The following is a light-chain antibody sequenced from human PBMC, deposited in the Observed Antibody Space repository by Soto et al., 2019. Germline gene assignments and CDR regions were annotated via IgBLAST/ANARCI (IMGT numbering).Light chain of an antibody. V-gene: IGKV3-15*01. Sequence: EVVMTQSPATVSVSPGEGVTLSCRASQTISNDLAWYQQKPGQAPRLLIYGASTRATGVPARFSGGGSGTELTLTTSSLQSEAFAFYYCQQNNKWPPVTFGGGTKVEIK. J-gene: IGKJ4*01. CDR1: QTISND. CDR3: QQNNKWPPVT. CDR2: GAS.